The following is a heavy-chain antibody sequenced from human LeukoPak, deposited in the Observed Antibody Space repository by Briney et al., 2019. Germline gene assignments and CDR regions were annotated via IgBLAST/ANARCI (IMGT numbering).Heavy chain of an antibody. CDR2: INHSGST. J-gene: IGHJ4*02. V-gene: IGHV4-34*01. D-gene: IGHD3-3*01. Sequence: PSETPSLTCAVYGGSFSGYYWSWIRQPPGKGLEWIGEINHSGSTNYNPSLKSRVTITVDTSKNQFSLKLSSVTAADTAVYYCARVLEWLLAPYFDYWGQGTLVTVSS. CDR1: GGSFSGYY. CDR3: ARVLEWLLAPYFDY.